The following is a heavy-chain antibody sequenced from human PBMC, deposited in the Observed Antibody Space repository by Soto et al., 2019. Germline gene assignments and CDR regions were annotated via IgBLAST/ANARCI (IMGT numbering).Heavy chain of an antibody. CDR2: ISSSSSTI. Sequence: GGSLRLSCAASGFTYSTYTMHWVRQAPGKGLEWVSYISSSSSTIYYADSVKGRFTISRDNAKNSLYLQMNSLRDEDTAVYYCIGDGGATDWFDPWGQGTLVTVSS. D-gene: IGHD1-26*01. J-gene: IGHJ5*02. V-gene: IGHV3-48*02. CDR3: IGDGGATDWFDP. CDR1: GFTYSTYT.